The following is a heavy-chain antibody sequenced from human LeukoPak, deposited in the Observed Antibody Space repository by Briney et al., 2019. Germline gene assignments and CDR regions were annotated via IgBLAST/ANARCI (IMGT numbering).Heavy chain of an antibody. J-gene: IGHJ6*03. CDR1: GGSFSGYY. CDR3: ARGRIERYSGTLNRAYYYYMDV. V-gene: IGHV4-34*01. D-gene: IGHD1-26*01. Sequence: SETLSLTCAVYGGSFSGYYWSWIRQPPGKGLEWIGEINHSGSTNYNPSLKSRVTISVDTSKNQFSLKLSSVTAADTAVYYCARGRIERYSGTLNRAYYYYMDVWGKGTTVTVSS. CDR2: INHSGST.